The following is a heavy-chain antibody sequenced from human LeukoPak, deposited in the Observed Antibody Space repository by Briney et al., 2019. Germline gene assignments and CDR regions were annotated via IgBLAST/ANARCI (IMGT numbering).Heavy chain of an antibody. J-gene: IGHJ4*02. CDR2: IKQDGSEI. CDR3: ARDTRGIFDY. Sequence: PGGSLRLSCAASRXTFSSYWMSWVRQAPGKGLEWVANIKQDGSEIHYVDSVRGGFTISRDNAKNSLYLQMNSLRVEDTAVYYCARDTRGIFDYWGQGTLVTVSS. CDR1: RXTFSSYW. D-gene: IGHD3-10*01. V-gene: IGHV3-7*01.